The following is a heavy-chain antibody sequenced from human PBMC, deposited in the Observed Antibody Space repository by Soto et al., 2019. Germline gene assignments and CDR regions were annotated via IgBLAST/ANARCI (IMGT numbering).Heavy chain of an antibody. CDR1: GFTLSRYW. D-gene: IGHD3-3*01. J-gene: IGHJ6*02. V-gene: IGHV3-7*03. CDR3: ARVRGYDFWRGPLGTPYYYYGMDV. Sequence: PGGSLRLACAAYGFTLSRYWMSWVRQAPGEGLGWVGNIKQDGSEKYYVDSVTGRFTICRDNATNSLSLQMNSLRAEDTAVYYCARVRGYDFWRGPLGTPYYYYGMDVWGQGTTVTVSS. CDR2: IKQDGSEK.